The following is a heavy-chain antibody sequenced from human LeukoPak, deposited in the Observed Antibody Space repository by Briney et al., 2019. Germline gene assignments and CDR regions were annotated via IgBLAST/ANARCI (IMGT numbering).Heavy chain of an antibody. CDR2: INPNSGGT. CDR3: ARGWQWEPYFSDY. CDR1: VYTFTGYY. V-gene: IGHV1-2*02. Sequence: ASVKVSFKASVYTFTGYYMHWVRQAPGQGLEWMGWINPNSGGTNYAQKFQGRVTMTRDTSISTAYMELSRLRSDDTAVYYCARGWQWEPYFSDYWGQGTLVTVSS. D-gene: IGHD1-26*01. J-gene: IGHJ4*02.